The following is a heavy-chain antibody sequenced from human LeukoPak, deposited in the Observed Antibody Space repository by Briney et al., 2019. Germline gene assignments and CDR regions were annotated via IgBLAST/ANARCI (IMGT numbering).Heavy chain of an antibody. CDR2: INPNSGGT. Sequence: GASVKVSFKASGYTFTGYYMHWVRQAPGQGLEWMGWINPNSGGTNYAQKFQGRVAMTRDTSISTAYMELSRLRSDDTAVYYCARDGSQWLGAPEAYWGQGTLVTVSS. D-gene: IGHD6-19*01. CDR1: GYTFTGYY. CDR3: ARDGSQWLGAPEAY. V-gene: IGHV1-2*02. J-gene: IGHJ4*02.